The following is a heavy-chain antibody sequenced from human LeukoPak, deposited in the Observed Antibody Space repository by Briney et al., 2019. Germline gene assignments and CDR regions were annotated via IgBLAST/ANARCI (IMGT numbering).Heavy chain of an antibody. CDR3: ARHYGSAWFAH. CDR1: GYPFTNYW. J-gene: IGHJ5*02. D-gene: IGHD6-25*01. Sequence: GESLRISCKTSGYPFTNYWLAWVRQMPGKGLEWVGIFNPRDSSTRYSTSFQGQVTFSADSSVSTAYLQWSSLRASDTAIYYCARHYGSAWFAHWGQGTQVTVSS. V-gene: IGHV5-51*01. CDR2: FNPRDSST.